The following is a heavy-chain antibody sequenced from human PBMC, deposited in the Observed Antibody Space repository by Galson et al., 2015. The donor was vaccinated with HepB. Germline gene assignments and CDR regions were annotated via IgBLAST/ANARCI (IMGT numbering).Heavy chain of an antibody. Sequence: SLRLSRAASGFTFSSYSMNWVRLPPGKGLEWVSYFHSATSTIYYADSVKGRFTISRDNARNSLYLQMNSLRAEDTAAYYCARDPLYSSTWNWYFDLWGRGTLVTVSS. CDR1: GFTFSSYS. CDR2: FHSATSTI. CDR3: ARDPLYSSTWNWYFDL. V-gene: IGHV3-48*01. D-gene: IGHD6-13*01. J-gene: IGHJ2*01.